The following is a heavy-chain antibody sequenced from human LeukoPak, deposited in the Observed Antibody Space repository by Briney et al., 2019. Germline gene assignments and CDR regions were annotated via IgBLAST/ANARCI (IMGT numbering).Heavy chain of an antibody. J-gene: IGHJ6*02. CDR2: IRASSGNT. D-gene: IGHD6-13*01. V-gene: IGHV1-18*01. CDR3: ARVGAAAANGMDV. CDR1: GYIFISFG. Sequence: ASVNVSCKASGYIFISFGISWVRQAPGQGLEWMGWIRASSGNTNYAQKFQGRVSMTIDTSTNTAYMELRSLRSDDTAVYYCARVGAAAANGMDVWGQGTTVTVSS.